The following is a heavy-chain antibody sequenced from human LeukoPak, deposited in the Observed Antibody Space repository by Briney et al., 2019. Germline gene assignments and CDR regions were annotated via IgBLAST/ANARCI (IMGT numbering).Heavy chain of an antibody. V-gene: IGHV3-53*01. J-gene: IGHJ4*02. Sequence: GGSLRLSCAASGFIVNSNYMNWVRQAPGKGLEWVSVLYSDDTTYYADSVKGRFTISRDNSKNTLYLQMNSLRAEDTAVYYCAKDLRPDGINDFDHWGQGTLVTVSS. D-gene: IGHD1-1*01. CDR2: LYSDDTT. CDR1: GFIVNSNY. CDR3: AKDLRPDGINDFDH.